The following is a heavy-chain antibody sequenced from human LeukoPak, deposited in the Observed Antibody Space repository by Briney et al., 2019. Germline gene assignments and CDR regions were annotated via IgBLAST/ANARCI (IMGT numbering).Heavy chain of an antibody. J-gene: IGHJ4*02. CDR3: ARPGSGYCGGGSCYFPFDY. CDR1: EGTFTSYA. Sequence: GSSVKVSCKASEGTFTSYAINWVRQAPGQGLEWRGGIIPIVGTAIYAQKFQGRVTITTDESTSTAYMELSSLRSEDTAVYYCARPGSGYCGGGSCYFPFDYWGQGTLVTVSS. D-gene: IGHD2-15*01. V-gene: IGHV1-69*05. CDR2: IIPIVGTA.